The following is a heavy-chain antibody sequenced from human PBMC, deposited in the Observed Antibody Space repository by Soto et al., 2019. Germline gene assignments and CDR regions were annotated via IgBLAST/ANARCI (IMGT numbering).Heavy chain of an antibody. V-gene: IGHV4-59*01. CDR3: ARDRLQNKTTKTSGILDP. CDR1: GGSISSYY. Sequence: SETLSLTCTVSGGSISSYYWSWIRQPPGRGLEWIGYIYYSGSTNYNPSLKSRVTISVDTSKNQFSLKLSSVTAADTAVYYCARDRLQNKTTKTSGILDPWGQGTLVTVSS. J-gene: IGHJ5*02. CDR2: IYYSGST. D-gene: IGHD2-15*01.